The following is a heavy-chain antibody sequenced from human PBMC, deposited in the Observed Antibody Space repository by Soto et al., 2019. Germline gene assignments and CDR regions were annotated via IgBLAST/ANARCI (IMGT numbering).Heavy chain of an antibody. D-gene: IGHD6-19*01. CDR2: IVVGSGNT. Sequence: QMQLVQSGPEVKKPGTSVKVSCKASGFTFTSSAMQWVRQARGQRLEWIGWIVVGSGNTNYAQKFQERVTITRDISTSTAYMELSSLRSEDTSVYYCAAASPSGGWYVNGMDVWGQGTTVTVSS. CDR1: GFTFTSSA. J-gene: IGHJ6*02. V-gene: IGHV1-58*02. CDR3: AAASPSGGWYVNGMDV.